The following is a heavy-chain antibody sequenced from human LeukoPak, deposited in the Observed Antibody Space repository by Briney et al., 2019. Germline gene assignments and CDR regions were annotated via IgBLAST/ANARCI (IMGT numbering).Heavy chain of an antibody. CDR3: AKDLAGSGSYSFDY. Sequence: GGSLRLSCAASGFTFSNYAMNWVRQAPGRGPEWVSAISGSGGSTYYADSVKGRFTISRDNSKNTLYLQMNSLRAEDTAVYYCAKDLAGSGSYSFDYWGQGTLVTVSS. V-gene: IGHV3-23*01. CDR2: ISGSGGST. D-gene: IGHD1-26*01. J-gene: IGHJ4*02. CDR1: GFTFSNYA.